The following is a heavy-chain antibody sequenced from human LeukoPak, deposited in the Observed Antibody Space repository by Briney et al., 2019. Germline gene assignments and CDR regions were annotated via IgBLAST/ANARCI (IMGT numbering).Heavy chain of an antibody. D-gene: IGHD4-11*01. CDR1: GFAFSTSD. J-gene: IGHJ5*02. V-gene: IGHV3-13*01. Sequence: GGSLRPSCAASGFAFSTSDMHWVRQAAGQGLEWVSGIGKAGDTYYLDSVRGRFTIFRENDENSVYLQMNNLRAGDTAVYYCARGDYMGFDPWGQGTLVTVSS. CDR2: IGKAGDT. CDR3: ARGDYMGFDP.